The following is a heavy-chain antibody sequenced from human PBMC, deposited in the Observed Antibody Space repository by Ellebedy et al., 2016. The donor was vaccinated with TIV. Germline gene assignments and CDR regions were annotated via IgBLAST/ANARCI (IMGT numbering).Heavy chain of an antibody. J-gene: IGHJ6*03. CDR2: ISHGGST. V-gene: IGHV4-34*01. CDR1: GGSLRSYF. Sequence: SETLSLXXEVYGGSLRSYFWSWIRQSPGKGLEWIGEISHGGSTNYNPSLKSRLTISVDTSKKQISLKLSSVTAADTAVYFCARGRRDWNERRAPHFYYMDVWGKGTTVTVSS. CDR3: ARGRRDWNERRAPHFYYMDV. D-gene: IGHD1-1*01.